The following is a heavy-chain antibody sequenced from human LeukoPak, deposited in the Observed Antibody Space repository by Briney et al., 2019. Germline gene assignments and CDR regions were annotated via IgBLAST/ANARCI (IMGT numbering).Heavy chain of an antibody. CDR2: ISYDVSNK. D-gene: IGHD6-6*01. CDR1: GFTFSSYA. V-gene: IGHV3-30-3*01. Sequence: PGRSLRLSCAASGFTFSSYAMHWVRQAPGKGLEWVAVISYDVSNKYYADSVKGRFTISRDNSKNTLYLQMNSLRAEDTAVYYCARDPDEYSSTNFDYWGQGTLVTVSS. J-gene: IGHJ4*02. CDR3: ARDPDEYSSTNFDY.